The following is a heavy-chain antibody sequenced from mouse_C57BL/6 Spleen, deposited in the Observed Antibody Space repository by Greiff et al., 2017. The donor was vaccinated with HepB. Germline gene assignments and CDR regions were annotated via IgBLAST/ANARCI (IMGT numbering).Heavy chain of an antibody. Sequence: DVMLVESGGGLVKPGGSLKLSCAASGFTFSDYGMHWVRQAPEKGLEWVAYISSGSSTIYYADTVKGRFTISRDNAKNTLFLQMTSLRSEDTAMYYCARGGLKGFAMDYWGQGTSVTVSS. V-gene: IGHV5-17*01. D-gene: IGHD1-3*01. CDR2: ISSGSSTI. CDR1: GFTFSDYG. J-gene: IGHJ4*01. CDR3: ARGGLKGFAMDY.